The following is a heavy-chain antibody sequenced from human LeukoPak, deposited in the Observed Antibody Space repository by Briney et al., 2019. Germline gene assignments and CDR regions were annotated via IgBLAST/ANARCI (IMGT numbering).Heavy chain of an antibody. Sequence: GGSLRLSCAASGFTFSSYEMNWVRQAPGKGLEWVSAISGSGGSTYYADSVRGRFTISRDNAKNTLYLQMNSLRAKDTAVYYCQKDSYYYDSSGYFYWGQGTLVTVSS. V-gene: IGHV3-23*01. CDR3: QKDSYYYDSSGYFY. D-gene: IGHD3-22*01. J-gene: IGHJ4*02. CDR2: ISGSGGST. CDR1: GFTFSSYE.